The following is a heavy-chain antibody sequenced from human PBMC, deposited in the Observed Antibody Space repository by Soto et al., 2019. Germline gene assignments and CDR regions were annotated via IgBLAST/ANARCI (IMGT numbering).Heavy chain of an antibody. Sequence: GGSLRLSCAATGFTFNKYFMTWLRQAPGKGLEWIATISDSDGRTWYVDAVKGRFTISRDNSKNTLFLQMNGLRADDTAMYYCAKAFWEVGNGEAFHVWGQGTMVTVSS. V-gene: IGHV3-23*01. CDR2: ISDSDGRT. CDR3: AKAFWEVGNGEAFHV. D-gene: IGHD1-26*01. CDR1: GFTFNKYF. J-gene: IGHJ3*01.